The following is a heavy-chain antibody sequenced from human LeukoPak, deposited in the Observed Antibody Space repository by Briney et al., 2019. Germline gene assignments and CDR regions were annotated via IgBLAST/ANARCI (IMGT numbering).Heavy chain of an antibody. CDR3: AKSPAYYYDSSGYFHY. D-gene: IGHD3-22*01. CDR2: ISGSGGSS. CDR1: GFTFSSYA. Sequence: GGSLRLSWAASGFTFSSYAMSWVRQAPGKGLEWVSSISGSGGSSFFADSVKGRFTISRDNSKNTLYLQMKSLRAEDTALYYCAKSPAYYYDSSGYFHYWGQGTLVTVSS. J-gene: IGHJ4*02. V-gene: IGHV3-23*01.